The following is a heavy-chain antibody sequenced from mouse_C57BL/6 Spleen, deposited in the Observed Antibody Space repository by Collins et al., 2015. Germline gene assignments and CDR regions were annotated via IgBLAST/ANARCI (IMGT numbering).Heavy chain of an antibody. Sequence: EVKLLQSGGGLVQPGGSLKLSCAASGIDFSRYWMSWVRRAPGKGLEWIGEINPDSSTINYAPSLKDKFIISRDNAKNTLYLQMSKVRSEDTALYYCARHDYGNPWFAYWGQGTLVTVSA. V-gene: IGHV4-1*01. CDR2: INPDSSTI. CDR3: ARHDYGNPWFAY. CDR1: GIDFSRYW. D-gene: IGHD1-1*01. J-gene: IGHJ3*01.